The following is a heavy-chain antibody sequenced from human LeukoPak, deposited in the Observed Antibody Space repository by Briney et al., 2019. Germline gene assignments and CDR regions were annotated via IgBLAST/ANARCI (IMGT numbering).Heavy chain of an antibody. Sequence: PSETLSLTCAVYGGSFSGYYWSWIRQPPGKGLEWIGEINHSGSTNYNPSLKSRVTISVDTSKYQFSLKLSSVTAADTAVYYCARGSRITIFRVVTHRPFDYWGQGTLVTVSS. D-gene: IGHD3-3*01. J-gene: IGHJ4*02. CDR1: GGSFSGYY. CDR2: INHSGST. V-gene: IGHV4-34*01. CDR3: ARGSRITIFRVVTHRPFDY.